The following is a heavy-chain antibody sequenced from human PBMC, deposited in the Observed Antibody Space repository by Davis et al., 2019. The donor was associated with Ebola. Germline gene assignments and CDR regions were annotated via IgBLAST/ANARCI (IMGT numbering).Heavy chain of an antibody. Sequence: GESLKISCGVSGLPFSAYFMDWVRLTPGTGLEWVGLSRNQENHYNTEYAASVRGRFTISRDDAKSAVFLHMNSLKTEDTALYYCTTGLEPGWFGDFDYWGQGTLVTVSS. CDR3: TTGLEPGWFGDFDY. D-gene: IGHD3-10*01. V-gene: IGHV3-72*01. CDR1: GLPFSAYF. J-gene: IGHJ4*02. CDR2: SRNQENHYNT.